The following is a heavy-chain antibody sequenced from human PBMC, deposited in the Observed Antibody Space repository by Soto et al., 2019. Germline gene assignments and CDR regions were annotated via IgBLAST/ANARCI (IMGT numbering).Heavy chain of an antibody. CDR3: ARDLSIGCSSTSWC. Sequence: GPSVKVSCKASGGTFSSYASSWVRQAPGQGLEWMGGIIPIFGTANYAQKFQGRVTITADESTSTAYMELSSLRSEDTAVYYCARDLSIGCSSTSWCWGQGTLVTVSS. CDR1: GGTFSSYA. V-gene: IGHV1-69*13. D-gene: IGHD2-2*01. CDR2: IIPIFGTA. J-gene: IGHJ4*02.